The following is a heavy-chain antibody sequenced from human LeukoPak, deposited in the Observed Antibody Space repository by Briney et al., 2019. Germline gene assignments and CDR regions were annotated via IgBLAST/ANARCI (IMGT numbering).Heavy chain of an antibody. Sequence: SEALCLTCIDPGDSISIYYWSWIRQPPGRGLEWVGHIYYSGSTNYTPSIKSGVTISVDTSTKQFSLKLSSVTAADTAVYYCARTIRYCSGGSCYRGLEGFDPWGQGTLVTVSS. D-gene: IGHD2-15*01. CDR1: GDSISIYY. V-gene: IGHV4-59*01. J-gene: IGHJ5*02. CDR3: ARTIRYCSGGSCYRGLEGFDP. CDR2: IYYSGST.